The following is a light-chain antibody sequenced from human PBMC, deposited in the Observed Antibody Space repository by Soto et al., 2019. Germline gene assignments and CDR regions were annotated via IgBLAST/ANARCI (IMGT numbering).Light chain of an antibody. V-gene: IGKV4-1*01. CDR1: QSILYSSNNKSY. Sequence: DVVMTQSPDSLAVSLGERATINCKSSQSILYSSNNKSYLAWYQQKSGQPPKLLIYWASTRESGVPDRFSGSGSGTDFTLTISGLQAEDVAVYYCQQYYSTPRTFGQGTKVEIK. J-gene: IGKJ1*01. CDR2: WAS. CDR3: QQYYSTPRT.